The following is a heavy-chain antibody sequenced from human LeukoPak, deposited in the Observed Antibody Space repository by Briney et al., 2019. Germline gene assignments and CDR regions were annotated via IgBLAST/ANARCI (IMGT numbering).Heavy chain of an antibody. CDR1: GGSISSYY. CDR3: ATHFWSGYSPFDY. J-gene: IGHJ4*02. Sequence: KPSETLSLTCTVSGGSISSYYWSWIRQAPGKGLEWVSYISSSSYTNYADSVKGRFTISRDNAKNSLYLQMNSLRAEDTAVYYCATHFWSGYSPFDYWGQGTLVTVSS. D-gene: IGHD3-3*02. CDR2: ISSSSYT. V-gene: IGHV3-11*06.